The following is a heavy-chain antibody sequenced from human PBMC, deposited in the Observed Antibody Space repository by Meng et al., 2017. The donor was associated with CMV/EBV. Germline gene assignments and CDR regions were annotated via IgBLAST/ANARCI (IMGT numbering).Heavy chain of an antibody. CDR2: INHSGST. J-gene: IGHJ6*02. Sequence: GSLRLSCAVYGGSFSGYYWSWIRQPPGKGLEWIGEINHSGSTNYYPSLKSRVTISVDTSKNQFSLKLSSVTAADTAVYYCARGAIAAADTSYYGMDVWGQGTTVTVSS. CDR3: ARGAIAAADTSYYGMDV. D-gene: IGHD6-13*01. V-gene: IGHV4-34*01. CDR1: GGSFSGYY.